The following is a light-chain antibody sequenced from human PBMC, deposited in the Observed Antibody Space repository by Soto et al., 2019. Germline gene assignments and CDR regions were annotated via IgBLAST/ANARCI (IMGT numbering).Light chain of an antibody. CDR1: QSVSIL. J-gene: IGKJ5*01. CDR3: QQYGTSEII. Sequence: EIVMTQSPAILSVSPGERATRSCSASQSVSILLAWYQQKPGQAPRLLIHGATTRATGIPARFSASGSGTDFTLTISRLEPEDFAVFFCQQYGTSEIIFGQGTRLEIK. V-gene: IGKV3-15*01. CDR2: GAT.